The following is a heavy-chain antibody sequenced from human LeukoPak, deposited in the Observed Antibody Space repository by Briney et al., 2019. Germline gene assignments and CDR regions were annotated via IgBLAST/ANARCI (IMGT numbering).Heavy chain of an antibody. CDR2: IIPIFGTA. J-gene: IGHJ6*04. D-gene: IGHD2-2*01. V-gene: IGHV1-69*01. CDR3: ARSQNDCSSTSCYVPYYYYYGMDV. CDR1: GGTFSSYA. Sequence: EASVKLSCTASGGTFSSYAISWVRQAPGQGLEWMGGIIPIFGTANYAQNFQGRVTITADESTSTAYMELSSLRSEDTAVYYCARSQNDCSSTSCYVPYYYYYGMDVWGKGTTVTVSS.